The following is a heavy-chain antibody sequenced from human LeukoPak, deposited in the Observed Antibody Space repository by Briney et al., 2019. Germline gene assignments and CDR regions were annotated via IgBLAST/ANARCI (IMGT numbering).Heavy chain of an antibody. CDR3: ARNGKVLYSSSPFDY. D-gene: IGHD6-6*01. J-gene: IGHJ4*02. V-gene: IGHV1-69*05. CDR2: IIPIFGTA. CDR1: GGTFSSYA. Sequence: GASVKVSCKASGGTFSSYAISWVRQAPGQGLEWMGGIIPIFGTANYAQKFQGRVTITTDESTSTAYMELSSLRSEDTAVYYCARNGKVLYSSSPFDYWGQGTLVTVSS.